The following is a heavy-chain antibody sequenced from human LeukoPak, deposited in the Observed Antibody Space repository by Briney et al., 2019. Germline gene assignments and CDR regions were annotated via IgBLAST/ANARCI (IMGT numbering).Heavy chain of an antibody. CDR2: IYSGGST. CDR1: GFTVSSSH. V-gene: IGHV3-53*01. J-gene: IGHJ4*02. CDR3: ARVGNYGDIDF. Sequence: GGSLRLSCAASGFTVSSSHMSWVRQAPGKGLEWVSVIYSGGSTYYADSVKGRFTISRDNSKNTLYLQMNSLRAEDTAVYHCARVGNYGDIDFWGQGTLVTVSS. D-gene: IGHD4-17*01.